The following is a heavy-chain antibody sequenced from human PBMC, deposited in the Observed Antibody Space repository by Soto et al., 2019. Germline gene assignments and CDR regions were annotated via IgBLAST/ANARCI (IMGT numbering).Heavy chain of an antibody. J-gene: IGHJ4*02. CDR1: GFLVSSNY. CDR3: ARGYRVEGAYGAGAFFDY. D-gene: IGHD1-26*01. CDR2: IYSGTNT. Sequence: GGSLRLSCAASGFLVSSNYMGWVRQAPGKGLEWVSVIYSGTNTHYADSVKGRFIISRDNSKNTLYLQMNSLRAEDTAVYYCARGYRVEGAYGAGAFFDYWGQGTLVTVSS. V-gene: IGHV3-66*01.